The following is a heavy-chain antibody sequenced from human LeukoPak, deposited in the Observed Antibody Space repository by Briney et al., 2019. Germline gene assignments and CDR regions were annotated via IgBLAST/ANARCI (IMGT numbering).Heavy chain of an antibody. CDR1: GFTFSRYS. CDR3: AREGYDSSGYYLD. CDR2: ISSSSYT. D-gene: IGHD3-22*01. Sequence: GGSLRLSCAASGFTFSRYSMNWVRQAPGKGLEWVSSISSSSYTYYADSVKGRFTISRDNAKNSLYLQMNSLRAEDTAVYYCAREGYDSSGYYLDWGQGTLVTVSS. J-gene: IGHJ4*02. V-gene: IGHV3-21*01.